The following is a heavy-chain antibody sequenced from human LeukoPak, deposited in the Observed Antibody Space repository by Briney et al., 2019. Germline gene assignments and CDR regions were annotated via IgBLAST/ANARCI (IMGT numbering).Heavy chain of an antibody. D-gene: IGHD4-11*01. V-gene: IGHV3-53*01. J-gene: IGHJ3*02. Sequence: GGSLRLSCAASGFTVSSNYMSWVRQAPGKGLEWVSVIYSGGSTYYADSVKGRFTISRDKPKNTLYLQMNRLRAEDTAVYYCARDDVTTVTWGAFDIWGQGTMVTVSS. CDR1: GFTVSSNY. CDR2: IYSGGST. CDR3: ARDDVTTVTWGAFDI.